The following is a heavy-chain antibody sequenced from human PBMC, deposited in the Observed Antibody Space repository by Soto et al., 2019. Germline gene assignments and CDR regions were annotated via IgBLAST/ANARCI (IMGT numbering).Heavy chain of an antibody. Sequence: ALRLSCAASGFTFSSYGMHWVRQAPGKGLEWVAVISYDGSNKYYADSVKGRFTISRDNSKNTLYLQMNSLRAEDTAVYYCAKDRSTYYDSSGPFDYWGQGTLVTVS. J-gene: IGHJ4*02. CDR1: GFTFSSYG. CDR2: ISYDGSNK. V-gene: IGHV3-30*18. D-gene: IGHD3-22*01. CDR3: AKDRSTYYDSSGPFDY.